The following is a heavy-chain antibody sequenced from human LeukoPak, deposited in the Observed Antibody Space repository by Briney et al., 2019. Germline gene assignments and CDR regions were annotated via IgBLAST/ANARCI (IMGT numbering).Heavy chain of an antibody. J-gene: IGHJ4*02. V-gene: IGHV6-1*01. D-gene: IGHD6-6*01. CDR2: TYYRSKWSN. Sequence: SQTLSLTCALSGDSISSNIAAWNWHRQSPSRGLEWLGSTYYRSKWSNDYAVSVKSLISINPDTSKNQFSLQLNSVTPEDTAVYYCARGQSSSSDFTFDYGGQGTLVTVS. CDR3: ARGQSSSSDFTFDY. CDR1: GDSISSNIAA.